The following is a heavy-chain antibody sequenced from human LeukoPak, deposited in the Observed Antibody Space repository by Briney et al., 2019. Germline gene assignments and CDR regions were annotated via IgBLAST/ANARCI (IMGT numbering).Heavy chain of an antibody. CDR2: ISSSSSYI. J-gene: IGHJ4*02. Sequence: GGSLRLSFAASGFTFSSYSMNWGRQAPGKGLEWVSSISSSSSYIYYADSVKGRFTISRDNAKTALYLQMSSLRAEDSEGYYCSKEGVPHWGVLDYWGQGTLVTVSS. CDR1: GFTFSSYS. D-gene: IGHD7-27*01. V-gene: IGHV3-21*01. CDR3: SKEGVPHWGVLDY.